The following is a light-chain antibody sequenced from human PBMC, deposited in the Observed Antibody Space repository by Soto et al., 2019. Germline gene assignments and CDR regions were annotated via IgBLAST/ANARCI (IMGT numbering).Light chain of an antibody. V-gene: IGLV2-14*03. CDR1: SSDVGGYNY. CDR3: SSYTSSSTLVYV. J-gene: IGLJ1*01. Sequence: QSALTQPASMSGSPGQSITISCTGTSSDVGGYNYVSWYQHHPGKAPKLMIYDVSNRPSGVANRFSGSKSGNTASLTISGLQAEDEADYYCSSYTSSSTLVYVFGTGTKVTVL. CDR2: DVS.